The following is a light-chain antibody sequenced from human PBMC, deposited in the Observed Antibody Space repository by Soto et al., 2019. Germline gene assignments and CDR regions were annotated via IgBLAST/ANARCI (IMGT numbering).Light chain of an antibody. Sequence: EIVMTQSPATLSVSPGERATLSCRASQSVSSNLAWYQQKPGQAPRLLIYGASTRATGIPAMFSVSGSGTEFTLTISILQSEDFAVYYCQQYNNWPPYTFGQGTKLEIK. CDR1: QSVSSN. CDR3: QQYNNWPPYT. J-gene: IGKJ2*01. CDR2: GAS. V-gene: IGKV3-15*01.